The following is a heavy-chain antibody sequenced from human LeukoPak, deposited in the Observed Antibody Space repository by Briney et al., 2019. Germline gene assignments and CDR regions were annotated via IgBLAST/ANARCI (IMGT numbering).Heavy chain of an antibody. V-gene: IGHV1-18*01. CDR2: ISAYNGNT. J-gene: IGHJ3*02. Sequence: ASVKVSCKASGYTFTSYGISWVRQAPGQWLEWMGWISAYNGNTNYAQKLQGRVTMTTDTSTSTAYMELRSLRSDDTAVYYCARITMIGDAFDIWGLGTMVTVSS. CDR1: GYTFTSYG. CDR3: ARITMIGDAFDI. D-gene: IGHD3-22*01.